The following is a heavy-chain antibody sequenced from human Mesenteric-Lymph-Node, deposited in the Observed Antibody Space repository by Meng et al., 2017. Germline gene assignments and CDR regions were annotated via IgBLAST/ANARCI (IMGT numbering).Heavy chain of an antibody. CDR1: GGSISGGTW. CDR3: AKNGAYCLES. CDR2: FHPGSGA. J-gene: IGHJ4*02. Sequence: QVPLPEAGPGLVKPSGTLALTCAVSGGSISGGTWWSWARQPPGKGLQLIGQFHPGSGAAYNPSLGTRVTISVDTSKNQFSLELTSVTAADTAVYYCAKNGAYCLESWGQGTLVTVSS. V-gene: IGHV4-4*02. D-gene: IGHD2-21*01.